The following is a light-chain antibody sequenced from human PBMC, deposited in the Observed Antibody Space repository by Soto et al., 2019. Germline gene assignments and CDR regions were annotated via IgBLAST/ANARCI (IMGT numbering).Light chain of an antibody. CDR1: QRISNW. V-gene: IGKV1-5*01. CDR2: DAS. J-gene: IGKJ3*01. CDR3: QQYNSYPIT. Sequence: IQMAQSPSTLSASVGDRVTITCRASQRISNWLAWYQQKPGKAPKLLIYDASSLESGVPSRFSGSRSGTEFTLSISSLQPDDFATYYCQQYNSYPITFGPGTKVDIK.